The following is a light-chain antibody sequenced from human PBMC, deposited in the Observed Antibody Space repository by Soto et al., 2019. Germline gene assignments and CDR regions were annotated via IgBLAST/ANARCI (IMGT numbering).Light chain of an antibody. CDR1: SGHSTYA. V-gene: IGLV4-69*01. J-gene: IGLJ1*01. Sequence: QLVLTQSPSASASLGASVKVTCTLSSGHSTYAIAWHQQQAEKGPRYLMKVNSDGSHNKGDGIPDRFSGSSSGAERYLTISSLQSEDEADYYCQTWGTGTDVFGTGTKLTVL. CDR3: QTWGTGTDV. CDR2: VNSDGSH.